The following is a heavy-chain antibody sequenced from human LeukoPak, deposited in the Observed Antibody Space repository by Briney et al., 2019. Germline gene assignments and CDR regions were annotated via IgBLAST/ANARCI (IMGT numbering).Heavy chain of an antibody. CDR2: INHSGST. CDR3: AGGPSGAGIFAIDP. V-gene: IGHV4-34*01. D-gene: IGHD6-19*01. J-gene: IGHJ5*02. Sequence: SETLSLTCAVYGGSFSGYYWSWIRQPPGKGLEWIGEINHSGSTNYNPSLKSRVTISVDTSKNQFSLKLSSVTAADTAVYYCAGGPSGAGIFAIDPWGQGTLVTVSS. CDR1: GGSFSGYY.